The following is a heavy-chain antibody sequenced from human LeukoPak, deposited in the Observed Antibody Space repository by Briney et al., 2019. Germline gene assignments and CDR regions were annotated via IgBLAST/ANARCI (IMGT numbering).Heavy chain of an antibody. CDR3: ARGSSGYYYLSKYYFDY. CDR1: GGSISSSSYY. D-gene: IGHD3-22*01. CDR2: IYYSGST. J-gene: IGHJ4*02. V-gene: IGHV4-39*06. Sequence: SETLSLTCTVSGGSISSSSYYWGWIRQPPGKGLEWIGSIYYSGSTYYNPSLKSRVTISVDTSKNQFPLKLSSVTAADTAVYYCARGSSGYYYLSKYYFDYWGQGTLVTVSS.